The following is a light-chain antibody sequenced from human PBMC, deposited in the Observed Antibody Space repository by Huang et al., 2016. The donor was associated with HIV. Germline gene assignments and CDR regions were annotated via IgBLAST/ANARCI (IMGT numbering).Light chain of an antibody. V-gene: IGKV4-1*01. CDR3: QQYYSIPWT. CDR2: WAS. CDR1: QSVLYSSNNKNY. Sequence: DIVMTQSPDSLAVSLGERATIDCKSSQSVLYSSNNKNYLAWYQQKSGQSPKLLIYWASTREAGVPDRFSGSGSGTDFTLTISSLQAEDVAVDFCQQYYSIPWTFGQGTKVEVK. J-gene: IGKJ1*01.